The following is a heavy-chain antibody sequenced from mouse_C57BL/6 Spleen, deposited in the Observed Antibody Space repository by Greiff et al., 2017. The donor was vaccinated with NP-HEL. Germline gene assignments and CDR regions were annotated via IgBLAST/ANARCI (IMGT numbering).Heavy chain of an antibody. V-gene: IGHV1-42*01. Sequence: EVQLQESGPELVKPGASVKISCKASGYSFTGYYMNWVKQSPEKSLEWIGEINPSTGGTTYNQKFKAKATLTVDKSSSTAYMQLKSLTSEDSAVYYCARSHGDGVAYWGQGTLVTVSA. CDR3: ARSHGDGVAY. D-gene: IGHD3-3*01. J-gene: IGHJ3*01. CDR1: GYSFTGYY. CDR2: INPSTGGT.